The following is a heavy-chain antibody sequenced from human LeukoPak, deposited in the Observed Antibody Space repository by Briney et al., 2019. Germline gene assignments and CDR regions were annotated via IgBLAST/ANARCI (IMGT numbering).Heavy chain of an antibody. V-gene: IGHV4-30-2*01. J-gene: IGHJ4*02. Sequence: SETLSLTCTVSGGSISSGGYYWRWIRQPPGKGLEWIGYIYHSGSTYYNPSLKSRVTISVDRSKNQFSLKLSSVTAADTAVYYCARDYEYSSSRYYFDYWGQGTLVTVSS. D-gene: IGHD6-13*01. CDR1: GGSISSGGYY. CDR3: ARDYEYSSSRYYFDY. CDR2: IYHSGST.